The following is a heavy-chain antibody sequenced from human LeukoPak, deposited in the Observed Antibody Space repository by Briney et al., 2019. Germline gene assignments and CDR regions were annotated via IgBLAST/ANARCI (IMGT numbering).Heavy chain of an antibody. Sequence: PSETLSLTCTVSGGSISSSSYYWGWIRQPPGKGLEWIGSIYYSGSTYYNPTLKSRVTISVDTSKNQFSLKLSSVTAADTAVFYYAREVPMVRGVTFDYWGQGTLVTVSS. J-gene: IGHJ4*02. V-gene: IGHV4-39*02. CDR1: GGSISSSSYY. CDR3: AREVPMVRGVTFDY. D-gene: IGHD3-10*01. CDR2: IYYSGST.